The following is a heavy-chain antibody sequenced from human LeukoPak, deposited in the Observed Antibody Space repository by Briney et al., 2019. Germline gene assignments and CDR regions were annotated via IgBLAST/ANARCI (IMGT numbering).Heavy chain of an antibody. V-gene: IGHV3-23*01. CDR1: GFTFSSYA. D-gene: IGHD2-15*01. CDR2: ISGSGGST. Sequence: GGSLRLSCAASGFTFSSYAMSWVRQAPGKGLEWVSAISGSGGSTHYADSVKGRFTISRDNSKNTLYLQMNSLRAEDTAVYYCAKVGSSVAAIPYNWFDPWGQGTLVTVSS. CDR3: AKVGSSVAAIPYNWFDP. J-gene: IGHJ5*02.